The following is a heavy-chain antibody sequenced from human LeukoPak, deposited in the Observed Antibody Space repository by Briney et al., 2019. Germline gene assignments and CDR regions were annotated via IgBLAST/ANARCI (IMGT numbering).Heavy chain of an antibody. CDR1: GFTFSSYS. Sequence: PGGVLRLSCAASGFTFSSYSMNWVREAPGKGREWVSYISSSSSTIYYADSVNGRFTISRDNAKNSLYLQMNSLRDEDTAVYYCAKDLPQYYDFWSGYYGGFDYWGQGTLVTVSS. CDR2: ISSSSSTI. V-gene: IGHV3-48*02. D-gene: IGHD3-3*01. J-gene: IGHJ4*02. CDR3: AKDLPQYYDFWSGYYGGFDY.